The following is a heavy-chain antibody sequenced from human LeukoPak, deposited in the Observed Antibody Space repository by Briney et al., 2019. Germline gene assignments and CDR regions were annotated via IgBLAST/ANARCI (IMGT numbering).Heavy chain of an antibody. CDR1: GGSFSGYY. J-gene: IGHJ4*02. CDR2: INHSGGT. CDR3: ARRVATIIYAASNRPFDY. D-gene: IGHD5-12*01. Sequence: SETLSLTCAVYGGSFSGYYWSWIRQPPGKGLEWIGEINHSGGTNYNPSLKSRVTISVDTSKNQFSLKLSSVTAADTAVYYCARRVATIIYAASNRPFDYWGQGTLVTVSS. V-gene: IGHV4-34*01.